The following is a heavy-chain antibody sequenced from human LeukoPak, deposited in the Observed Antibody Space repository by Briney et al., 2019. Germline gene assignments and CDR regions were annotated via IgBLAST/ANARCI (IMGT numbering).Heavy chain of an antibody. V-gene: IGHV4-39*07. Sequence: SETLSLTCTVSGGSISSSSYYWGWIRQPPGKGLEWIGSIYYSGSTYYNPSLKSRVTISVDTSRNQFSLKLSSVTAADTAVYYCARLRYFDLFDYYYYYYMDVWGKGTTVTISS. D-gene: IGHD3-9*01. J-gene: IGHJ6*03. CDR1: GGSISSSSYY. CDR2: IYYSGST. CDR3: ARLRYFDLFDYYYYYYMDV.